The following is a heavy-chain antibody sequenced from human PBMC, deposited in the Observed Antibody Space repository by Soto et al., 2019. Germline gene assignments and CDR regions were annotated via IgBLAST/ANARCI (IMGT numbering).Heavy chain of an antibody. Sequence: PGGSLRLSCAASGFTFNSYGMIWVRQAPGKGLEWVSVITGSGGSTYYADSVKGRFTISRDTSKNTLFLQMNSLRAEDTAVYYCAKDRYGDYGGIDYWGQGIMVTVSS. CDR3: AKDRYGDYGGIDY. CDR2: ITGSGGST. V-gene: IGHV3-23*01. CDR1: GFTFNSYG. D-gene: IGHD4-17*01. J-gene: IGHJ4*02.